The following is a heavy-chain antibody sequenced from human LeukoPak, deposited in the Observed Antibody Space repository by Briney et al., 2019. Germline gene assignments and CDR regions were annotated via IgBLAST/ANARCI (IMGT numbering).Heavy chain of an antibody. CDR3: AKDRDDYVWGSYLGAFDI. J-gene: IGHJ3*02. D-gene: IGHD3-16*01. CDR1: GFTFSSYA. V-gene: IGHV3-23*01. CDR2: ISGSGGST. Sequence: PGGSLRLSCTVSGFTFSSYAMSWVRQAPGKGLEWVSAISGSGGSTYYADSVKGRFTISRDNSKNTLYLQMNSLRAEDTAVFYCAKDRDDYVWGSYLGAFDIWGQGTMVTVSS.